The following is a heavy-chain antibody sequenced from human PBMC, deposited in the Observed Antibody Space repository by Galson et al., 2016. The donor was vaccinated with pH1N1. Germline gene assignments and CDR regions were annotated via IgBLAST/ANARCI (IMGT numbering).Heavy chain of an antibody. CDR1: GFTFSGYW. Sequence: SLRLSCAASGFTFSGYWMTWVRQAPGKGLEWVANIKHDGSEKYYVDSVKGRFTISRDNAKNSLYLQMNSLTAEDTAVYYWARSRFDPWGQGTLVTVSS. CDR3: ARSRFDP. CDR2: IKHDGSEK. V-gene: IGHV3-7*03. J-gene: IGHJ5*02.